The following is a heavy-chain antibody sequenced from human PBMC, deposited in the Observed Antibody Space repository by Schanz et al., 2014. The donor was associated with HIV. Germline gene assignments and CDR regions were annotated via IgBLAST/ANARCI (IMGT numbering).Heavy chain of an antibody. J-gene: IGHJ6*02. CDR1: GFTVSSSY. D-gene: IGHD3-22*01. Sequence: EVQLVESGGGLIQPGGSLRLSCAASGFTVSSSYMSWVRQAPGKGLEWVSVIYSGGSTYYADSVKGRFTISRDNSKNTLYLQVKRLRTEDTAVYFCAKDGNLYDSRYRGKGNYYHYYGMDVWGQGTTVTVS. CDR2: IYSGGST. CDR3: AKDGNLYDSRYRGKGNYYHYYGMDV. V-gene: IGHV3-66*03.